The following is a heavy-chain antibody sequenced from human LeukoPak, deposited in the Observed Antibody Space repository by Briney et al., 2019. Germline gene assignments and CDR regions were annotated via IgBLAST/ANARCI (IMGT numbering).Heavy chain of an antibody. Sequence: SVKVSCKASGGTFSCYAISWVRQAPGQGLEWMGGIIPIFGTANYAQKFQGRVTITTDESTSTAYMELSSLRSEDTAVYYCARDVGYIAAAGTSTWGQGTLVTVSS. CDR1: GGTFSCYA. D-gene: IGHD6-13*01. V-gene: IGHV1-69*05. J-gene: IGHJ5*02. CDR3: ARDVGYIAAAGTST. CDR2: IIPIFGTA.